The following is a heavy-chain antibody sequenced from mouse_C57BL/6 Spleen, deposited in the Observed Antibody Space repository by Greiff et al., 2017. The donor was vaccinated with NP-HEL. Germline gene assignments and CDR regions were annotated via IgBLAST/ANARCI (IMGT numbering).Heavy chain of an antibody. J-gene: IGHJ1*03. Sequence: EVQLPQSGAELVRPGASVKLSCTASGFNIKDDYMHWVKQRPEQGLEWIGWIDPENGDTEYASKFQGKATITADTSSNTAYLQLSSLTSEDTAVYYCTYSSGSVWGTGTTVTVSS. CDR2: IDPENGDT. CDR3: TYSSGSV. D-gene: IGHD3-2*02. CDR1: GFNIKDDY. V-gene: IGHV14-4*01.